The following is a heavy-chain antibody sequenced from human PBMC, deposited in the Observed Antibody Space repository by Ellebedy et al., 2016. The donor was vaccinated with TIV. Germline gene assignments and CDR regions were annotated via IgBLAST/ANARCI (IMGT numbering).Heavy chain of an antibody. Sequence: ASVKVSXKASSYTFTTYTINWVRQAPGQGLEWMGWITNDYGNTNYAHKFQGRVTMTTDTSTSTAYMELRSLTSDDTAVYYCARADDGITLLGVVDSYYMDVWGKGTTVTVSS. CDR3: ARADDGITLLGVVDSYYMDV. V-gene: IGHV1-18*01. J-gene: IGHJ6*03. CDR1: SYTFTTYT. CDR2: ITNDYGNT. D-gene: IGHD3-3*01.